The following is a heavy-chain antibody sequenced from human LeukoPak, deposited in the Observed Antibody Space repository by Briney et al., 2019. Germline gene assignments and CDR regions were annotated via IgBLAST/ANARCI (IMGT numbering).Heavy chain of an antibody. CDR1: GGSFSGYY. J-gene: IGHJ4*02. V-gene: IGHV4-34*01. CDR2: INHSGST. D-gene: IGHD6-13*01. CDR3: ARGWRAAGSN. Sequence: SETLSLTCAVYGGSFSGYYWSWIRQPPGKGLEWVGEINHSGSTNYNPSLKSRVTISVDTSKNQFSLKLSSVTAADTAVYYCARGWRAAGSNWGQGTLVTVSS.